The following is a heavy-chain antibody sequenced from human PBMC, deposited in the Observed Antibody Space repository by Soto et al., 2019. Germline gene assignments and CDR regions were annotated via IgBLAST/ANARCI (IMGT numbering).Heavy chain of an antibody. CDR2: IYYSGST. CDR1: GGSISSGDYY. Sequence: TLSLTCTVSGGSISSGDYYWSWIRQPPGKGLEWIGYIYYSGSTYYNPSLKSRVTISVDTSKNQFSLKLSSVTAADTAVYYCARVPSKAYYYDSSGYNRLNYFAYWGQGTLVTVSS. V-gene: IGHV4-30-4*01. D-gene: IGHD3-22*01. J-gene: IGHJ4*02. CDR3: ARVPSKAYYYDSSGYNRLNYFAY.